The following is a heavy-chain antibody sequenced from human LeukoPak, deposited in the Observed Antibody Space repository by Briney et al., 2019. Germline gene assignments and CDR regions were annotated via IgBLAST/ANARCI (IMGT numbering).Heavy chain of an antibody. CDR2: IYYTGST. Sequence: PSETLSLTCIVSGGSISSRSYYWGWVRQPPGKGLGWIGSIYYTGSTYYKPSLKSRVTISVDTSKNQFSLKLSSVTAADTAVYYCARDLWDYSDYFTLSHFDYWGQGTLVTVSS. D-gene: IGHD4-11*01. CDR1: GGSISSRSYY. CDR3: ARDLWDYSDYFTLSHFDY. J-gene: IGHJ4*02. V-gene: IGHV4-39*07.